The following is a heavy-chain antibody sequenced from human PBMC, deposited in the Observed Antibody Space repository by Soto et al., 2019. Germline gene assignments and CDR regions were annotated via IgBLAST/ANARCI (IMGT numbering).Heavy chain of an antibody. V-gene: IGHV1-69*02. CDR1: GGTFSSYT. J-gene: IGHJ6*02. CDR2: IIPILGIP. CDR3: ARFRGSYGMDV. D-gene: IGHD3-10*01. Sequence: QVQLVQSGAEVKKPGSSVNVSCKASGGTFSSYTISWVRQAPGQGVEWMGRIIPILGIPNYAQKFQGRVTITADKSTSTAYMELSSLRSEDTAVYYCARFRGSYGMDVWGQGTTVTVSS.